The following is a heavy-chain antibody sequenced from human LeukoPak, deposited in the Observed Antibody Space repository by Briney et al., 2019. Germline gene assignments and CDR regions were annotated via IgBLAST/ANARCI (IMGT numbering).Heavy chain of an antibody. V-gene: IGHV4-34*01. D-gene: IGHD3-9*01. CDR3: ARGWFRYYDILTGPSVFEY. J-gene: IGHJ4*02. Sequence: PSETLSLTCAVYGGSFSRYYWSWIRQPPGKWLEWIGEINHSGSTNYNPSLKSRVTISVDTSKNQFSLKLSSVTAADTAVYYCARGWFRYYDILTGPSVFEYWGQGTLVTVSS. CDR1: GGSFSRYY. CDR2: INHSGST.